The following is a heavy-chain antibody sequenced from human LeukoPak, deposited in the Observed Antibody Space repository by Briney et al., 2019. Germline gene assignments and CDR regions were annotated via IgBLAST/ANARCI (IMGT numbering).Heavy chain of an antibody. Sequence: GGPLRLSCAACGFTLSSYAMICVRHAPGRGRECVSALSGWGGSTYYADSVKGRFTTSRDNSKNTLSLQMNSLRAEDTAVYYCAKEQWLEANWFDPWGQGTLVTVSS. J-gene: IGHJ5*02. V-gene: IGHV3-23*01. CDR3: AKEQWLEANWFDP. CDR2: LSGWGGST. D-gene: IGHD6-19*01. CDR1: GFTLSSYA.